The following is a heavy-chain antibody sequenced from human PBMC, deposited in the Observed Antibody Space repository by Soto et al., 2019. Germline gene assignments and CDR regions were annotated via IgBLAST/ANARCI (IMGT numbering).Heavy chain of an antibody. V-gene: IGHV4-34*01. CDR1: GGSFSGYY. J-gene: IGHJ6*02. CDR3: ARKVVRSYYGSGSQLDV. CDR2: INHSGST. D-gene: IGHD3-10*01. Sequence: QVQLQQWGAGLLKPSETLSLTCAVYGGSFSGYYWSWIRQPPGKGLEWIGEINHSGSTNYNPSLTRPVTISVDTSKNQFPLKLSSVTAADTAVYYCARKVVRSYYGSGSQLDVWGQGTTVTVSS.